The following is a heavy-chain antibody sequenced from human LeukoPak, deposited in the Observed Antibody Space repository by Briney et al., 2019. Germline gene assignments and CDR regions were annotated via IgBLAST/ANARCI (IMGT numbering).Heavy chain of an antibody. CDR3: AREFLRGYSGYEGRDY. D-gene: IGHD5-12*01. J-gene: IGHJ4*02. V-gene: IGHV4-34*01. Sequence: PSETLSLTCAVYGGSFSGYYWSWIRQPPGKGLEWIGEINHSGSTNYNPSLKSRVTISVDTSKNQFSLKLSSVTAADTAVYYCAREFLRGYSGYEGRDYWGQGTLVTVSS. CDR1: GGSFSGYY. CDR2: INHSGST.